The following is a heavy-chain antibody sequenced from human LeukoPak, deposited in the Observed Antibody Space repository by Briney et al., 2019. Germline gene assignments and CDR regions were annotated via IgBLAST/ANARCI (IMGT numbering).Heavy chain of an antibody. J-gene: IGHJ4*01. CDR2: INHSGST. CDR3: ARETPRSYDSSGYYRRGRRYYFDY. Sequence: SETLSLTCAVYGGSFSGYYWSWIRQPPGKGLEWIGEINHSGSTNYNPSLKSRVTISVDTSKNQFSLKLGSVTAADTAVYYCARETPRSYDSSGYYRRGRRYYFDYWGHGTLVTVSS. D-gene: IGHD3-22*01. V-gene: IGHV4-34*01. CDR1: GGSFSGYY.